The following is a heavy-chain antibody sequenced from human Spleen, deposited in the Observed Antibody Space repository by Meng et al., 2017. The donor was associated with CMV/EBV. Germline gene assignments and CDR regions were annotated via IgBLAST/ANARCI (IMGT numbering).Heavy chain of an antibody. CDR2: INPNSGGT. CDR3: ARVSRHLYYYGMDV. Sequence: ASVKVSCKASGYTFTGYYMHWVRQAPGQGLEWMGWINPNSGGTNYAQKFQGRVTMTRDMSISTAYMELSRLRSDDTAVYYCARVSRHLYYYGMDVWGQGTTVTVSS. CDR1: GYTFTGYY. J-gene: IGHJ6*02. V-gene: IGHV1-2*02.